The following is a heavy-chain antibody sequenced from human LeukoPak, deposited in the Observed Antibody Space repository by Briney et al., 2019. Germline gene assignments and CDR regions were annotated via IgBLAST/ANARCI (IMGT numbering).Heavy chain of an antibody. CDR1: GFTFISYA. Sequence: GGSLGLSCPASGFTFISYARSCVRQAPGKGLEWVSLIGGSDGRTRYADSVKGRFTISRDNSKNTLYLEMNSLRAEDTAVYYCAKDSSSYDWGYMDVWGKGTTVTISS. V-gene: IGHV3-23*01. CDR3: AKDSSSYDWGYMDV. CDR2: IGGSDGRT. J-gene: IGHJ6*03. D-gene: IGHD3-22*01.